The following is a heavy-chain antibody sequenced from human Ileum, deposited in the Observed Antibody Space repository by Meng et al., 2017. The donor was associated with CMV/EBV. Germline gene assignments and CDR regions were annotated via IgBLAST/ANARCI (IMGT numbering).Heavy chain of an antibody. J-gene: IGHJ4*02. CDR3: ARDLRGGYFAQGAFES. CDR1: GRTFSSYA. Sequence: SGRTFSSYAMHWVRQAPGRGLEWVAVIWYDGTNKFYGDSVNGRFTISRDDSKNTLYLQMNSLTAEDTAVYYCARDLRGGYFAQGAFESWGQGTLVTVSS. V-gene: IGHV3-33*01. D-gene: IGHD2-15*01. CDR2: IWYDGTNK.